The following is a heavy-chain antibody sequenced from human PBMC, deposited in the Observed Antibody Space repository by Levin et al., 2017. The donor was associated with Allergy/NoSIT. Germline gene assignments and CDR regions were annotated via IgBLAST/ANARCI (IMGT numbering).Heavy chain of an antibody. V-gene: IGHV3-49*03. J-gene: IGHJ5*02. CDR1: GFTFGDYA. CDR3: TRGGYCSSTSFHPLLWFGEVSMSGVYNWFDP. CDR2: IRSKAYGGTT. D-gene: IGHD2-2*01. Sequence: GESLKISCTASGFTFGDYAMSWFRQAPGKGLEWVGFIRSKAYGGTTEYAASVKGRFTISRDDSKSIAYLQMNSLKTEDTAVYYCTRGGYCSSTSFHPLLWFGEVSMSGVYNWFDPWGQGTLVTVSS.